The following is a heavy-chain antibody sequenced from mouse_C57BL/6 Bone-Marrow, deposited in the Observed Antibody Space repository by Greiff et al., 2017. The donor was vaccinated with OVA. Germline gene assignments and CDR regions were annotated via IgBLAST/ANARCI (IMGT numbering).Heavy chain of an antibody. CDR2: IDPENGDT. J-gene: IGHJ2*01. CDR1: GFNIKDDY. CDR3: TQPVSYYYGNIFDY. D-gene: IGHD1-1*01. Sequence: VQLQQSGAELVRPGASVKLSCTASGFNIKDDYMHWVKQRPEQGLEWIGWIDPENGDTEYASKFQGKATITADTSSNTAYLQLSSLTSEDTAVYYCTQPVSYYYGNIFDYWGQGTTLTVSS. V-gene: IGHV14-4*01.